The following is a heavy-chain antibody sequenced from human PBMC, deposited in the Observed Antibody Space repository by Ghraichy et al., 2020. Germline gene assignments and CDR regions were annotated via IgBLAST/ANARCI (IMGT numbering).Heavy chain of an antibody. Sequence: ASVKVSCKASGYAFTDYYIHWVRQAPGQGLEWMGWINPNSGDTNYAQKFQAWVTMTRDTSISTAYMELTWLRSDDTAVFYCTRDGLKSPTKKWGSSWGTERWGSTWGPSRSRQGYYGMDVWGQGTTVTVSS. V-gene: IGHV1-2*04. CDR1: GYAFTDYY. CDR2: INPNSGDT. D-gene: IGHD6-13*01. CDR3: TRDGLKSPTKKWGSSWGTERWGSTWGPSRSRQGYYGMDV. J-gene: IGHJ6*02.